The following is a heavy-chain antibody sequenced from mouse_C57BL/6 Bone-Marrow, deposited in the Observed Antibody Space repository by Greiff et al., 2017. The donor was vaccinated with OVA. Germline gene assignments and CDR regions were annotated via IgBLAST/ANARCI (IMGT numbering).Heavy chain of an antibody. CDR2: IHPSDSDT. Sequence: QVQLQQPRAELVKPGASVKVSCKASGYTFTSYWMHWVKQRPGQGLEWIGRIHPSDSDTNYNQKFKGKATLTVDKSSSTAYMPLSSLTSEDSAVYYCAIKDYYSNSYAMDDWGQGTSVTVSS. D-gene: IGHD2-5*01. CDR3: AIKDYYSNSYAMDD. CDR1: GYTFTSYW. J-gene: IGHJ4*01. V-gene: IGHV1-74*01.